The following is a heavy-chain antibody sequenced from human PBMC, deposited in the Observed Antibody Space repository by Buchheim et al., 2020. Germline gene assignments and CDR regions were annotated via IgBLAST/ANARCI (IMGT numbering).Heavy chain of an antibody. CDR2: ISYDGSNK. V-gene: IGHV3-30*04. Sequence: QVQLVESGGGVVQPGRSLRLSCAASGFTFSSYAMHWVRQAPGKGLEWVAVISYDGSNKYYADSVKGRFTISIDNSKNTLYLQMNSPRAWDTAVYYCARADSISSSAYFDYWGQGTL. D-gene: IGHD6-6*01. CDR3: ARADSISSSAYFDY. CDR1: GFTFSSYA. J-gene: IGHJ4*02.